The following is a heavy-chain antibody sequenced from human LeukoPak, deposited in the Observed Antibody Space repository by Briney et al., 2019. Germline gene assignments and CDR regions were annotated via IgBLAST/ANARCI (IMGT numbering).Heavy chain of an antibody. D-gene: IGHD3-10*01. CDR2: IYHSGST. V-gene: IGHV4-30-2*01. CDR1: GGSISSGGYS. Sequence: SETLSLTCAVSGGSISSGGYSWSWIRQPPGKGLEWIGYIYHSGSTYYNPSLKSRVTISVDRSKNQFSLKLSSVTAADTAVYYCARVYGSGAHFDYWGQGTLVTVS. J-gene: IGHJ4*02. CDR3: ARVYGSGAHFDY.